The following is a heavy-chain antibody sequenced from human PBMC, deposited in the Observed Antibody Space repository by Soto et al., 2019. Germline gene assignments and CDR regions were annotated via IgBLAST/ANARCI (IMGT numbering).Heavy chain of an antibody. D-gene: IGHD2-15*01. CDR2: IYYSGST. CDR1: GGSISSYY. CDR3: ARGHGTRRVAASNWFDP. V-gene: IGHV4-59*01. Sequence: SETLSLTCTVSGGSISSYYWSWIRQPPGKGLEWIGYIYYSGSTNYNPSLKSRITISVDTSKNQFSLKLSSVTAADTAVYYCARGHGTRRVAASNWFDPWGQGTLVTVSS. J-gene: IGHJ5*02.